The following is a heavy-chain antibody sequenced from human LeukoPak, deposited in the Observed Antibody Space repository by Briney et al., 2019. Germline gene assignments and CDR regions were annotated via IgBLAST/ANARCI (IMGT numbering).Heavy chain of an antibody. CDR2: IYHSGST. Sequence: PSQTLSLTCTVSGGSISSGGYYWSWIRQPPGKGLEWIGYIYHSGSTYYNPSLKSRVTISVDTSKNQFSLKLSSVTAADAAVYYCAREGTLKAAGGFDYWGQGTLVTVSS. V-gene: IGHV4-30-2*01. J-gene: IGHJ4*02. CDR3: AREGTLKAAGGFDY. CDR1: GGSISSGGYY. D-gene: IGHD6-13*01.